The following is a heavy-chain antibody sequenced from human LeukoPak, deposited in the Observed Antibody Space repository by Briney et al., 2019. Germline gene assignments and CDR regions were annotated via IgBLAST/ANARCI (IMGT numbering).Heavy chain of an antibody. J-gene: IGHJ4*02. CDR3: ARHGSVAYYDILTGYGARGYFDY. CDR2: IYYSGST. V-gene: IGHV4-39*01. Sequence: SETLSLTCTVSGGSISSSSYYWGWIRQTRGKGGEWIESIYYSGSTYYNPSLKIRVTISVHTSKNQFSLKLSSVTAADTAVYYCARHGSVAYYDILTGYGARGYFDYWGQGTLVTVSS. CDR1: GGSISSSSYY. D-gene: IGHD3-9*01.